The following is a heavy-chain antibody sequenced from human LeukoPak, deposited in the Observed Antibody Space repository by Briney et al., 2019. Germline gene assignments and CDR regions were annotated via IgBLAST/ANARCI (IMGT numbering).Heavy chain of an antibody. J-gene: IGHJ4*02. CDR2: IWYDGSNK. CDR3: ARDDLERVGATPLDY. V-gene: IGHV3-33*01. CDR1: GFTFSSYG. D-gene: IGHD1-26*01. Sequence: GGSLRLSCAASGFTFSSYGMHWVRQAPGKGLEWVAVIWYDGSNKYYADSVKGRFTISRDNSKNTLYLQMSSLRAEDTAVYYCARDDLERVGATPLDYWGQGTLVTVSS.